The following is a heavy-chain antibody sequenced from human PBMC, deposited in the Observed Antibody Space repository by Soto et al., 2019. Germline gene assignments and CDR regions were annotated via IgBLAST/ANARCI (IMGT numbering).Heavy chain of an antibody. V-gene: IGHV4-59*01. CDR1: GALLNNFF. CDR2: LSQGGAAAYLAEGETT. Sequence: QVQLQESGPGLVRPSETLSLTCTVSGALLNNFFWSWIRQTPGKGLEWIGHLSQGGAAAYLAEGETTGYNPSLESRATISLDLPKNQFSLRLTSVTAADTAVYYCARDRGGITVSSKPLGEWFDPWGQGTLVTVSS. J-gene: IGHJ5*02. D-gene: IGHD3-16*01. CDR3: ARDRGGITVSSKPLGEWFDP.